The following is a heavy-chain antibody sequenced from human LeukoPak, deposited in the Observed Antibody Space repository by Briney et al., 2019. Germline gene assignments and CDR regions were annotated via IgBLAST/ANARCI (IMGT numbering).Heavy chain of an antibody. CDR2: ISAYNVMA. Sequence: SVKVSCKASGYTFTSYGISWVRQAPGQELEWMGWISAYNVMAISAQKLQGRVTMTTDTSTSTAYMELRSLRSDDTAVYYCARDYSAASNFWSGYRRPYFDYWGQGTLVTVSS. V-gene: IGHV1-18*01. CDR3: ARDYSAASNFWSGYRRPYFDY. CDR1: GYTFTSYG. J-gene: IGHJ4*02. D-gene: IGHD3-3*01.